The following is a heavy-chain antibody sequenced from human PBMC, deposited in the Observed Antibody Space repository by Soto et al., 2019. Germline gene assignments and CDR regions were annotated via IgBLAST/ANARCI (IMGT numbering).Heavy chain of an antibody. J-gene: IGHJ6*02. CDR2: IYYSGST. D-gene: IGHD3-3*01. Sequence: SETLSLTCTVSGGSISSSSYYWGWIRQPPGKGLVWIGSIYYSGSTYYNPSLKSRVTISVDTSKNQFSLKLSSVTAADTAVYYCARHGGPYYDFWSGYFPSYYYGMDVWGQGTTVTVSS. CDR1: GGSISSSSYY. CDR3: ARHGGPYYDFWSGYFPSYYYGMDV. V-gene: IGHV4-39*01.